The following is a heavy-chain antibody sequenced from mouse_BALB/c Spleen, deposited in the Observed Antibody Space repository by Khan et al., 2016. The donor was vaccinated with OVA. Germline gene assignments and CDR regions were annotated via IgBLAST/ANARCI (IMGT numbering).Heavy chain of an antibody. CDR3: VRAWGLRRNAWFSY. Sequence: VQLQQSGAELVRPGASVKISCKAFGYTFTDHHISWVKQRPGQGLDWIAYINPYNDYTNYNQKFKGKATLTVDTSSSTAYMELSSLTSEDSAVYSCVRAWGLRRNAWFSYWGQGTLVTVSA. CDR1: GYTFTDHH. V-gene: IGHV1S45*01. J-gene: IGHJ3*01. CDR2: INPYNDYT.